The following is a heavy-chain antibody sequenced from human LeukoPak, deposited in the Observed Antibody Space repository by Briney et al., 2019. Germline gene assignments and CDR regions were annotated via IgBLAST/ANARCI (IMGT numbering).Heavy chain of an antibody. J-gene: IGHJ4*02. V-gene: IGHV1-69*04. CDR2: IIPILGIA. Sequence: GASVKVSCKASGGTFSSYAISWVRQAPGQGLEWMGRIIPILGIANYAQKFQGRVTITADKSTSTAYMELSSLRSEDTAVYYCAREAVDCSSTSCPSLYWGQGTLVTVSS. CDR1: GGTFSSYA. D-gene: IGHD2-2*01. CDR3: AREAVDCSSTSCPSLY.